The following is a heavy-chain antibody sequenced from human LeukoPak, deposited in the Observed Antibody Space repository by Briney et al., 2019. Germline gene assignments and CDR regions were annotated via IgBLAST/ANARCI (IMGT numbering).Heavy chain of an antibody. D-gene: IGHD3-3*01. V-gene: IGHV1-46*01. CDR3: ARDLRITIFGVVTAAYYFDY. Sequence: GASVKVSCKASGYTFTSYYMHWVRQAPGQGLEWMGIINPSGGSTSYAQKFQGRVTTTRDTSTSTVYMELSSLRSEDTAVYYCARDLRITIFGVVTAAYYFDYWGQGTLVTVSS. J-gene: IGHJ4*02. CDR1: GYTFTSYY. CDR2: INPSGGST.